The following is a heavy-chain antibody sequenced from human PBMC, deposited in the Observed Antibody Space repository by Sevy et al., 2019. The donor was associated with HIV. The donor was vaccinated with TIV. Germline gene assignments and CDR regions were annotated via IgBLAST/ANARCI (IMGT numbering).Heavy chain of an antibody. CDR2: IKEDGSEK. CDR3: AGYNNLGY. V-gene: IGHV3-7*01. D-gene: IGHD1-1*01. Sequence: GGSLRLSCAVSGFSFSNYWMSWVRQAPGKGLGWVANIKEDGSEKHYVDSVKGRFTISRDNTKNSLFLQMNSMRAEDTALYYCAGYNNLGYWGQGTLVTVSS. CDR1: GFSFSNYW. J-gene: IGHJ4*02.